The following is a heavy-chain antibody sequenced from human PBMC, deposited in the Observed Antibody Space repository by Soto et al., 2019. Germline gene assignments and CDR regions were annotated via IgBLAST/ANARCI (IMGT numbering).Heavy chain of an antibody. Sequence: SVKVSCKASGGNFTNFGISWVRQAPGQGLEWMGGIIPLFGTTNYAHKFRGRVTVTADESTSTVYMELNSLRSEDTVMYYCARAHGTSWYNWFDPWGQGTLVTVSS. V-gene: IGHV1-69*13. CDR1: GGNFTNFG. D-gene: IGHD1-26*01. CDR3: ARAHGTSWYNWFDP. CDR2: IIPLFGTT. J-gene: IGHJ5*02.